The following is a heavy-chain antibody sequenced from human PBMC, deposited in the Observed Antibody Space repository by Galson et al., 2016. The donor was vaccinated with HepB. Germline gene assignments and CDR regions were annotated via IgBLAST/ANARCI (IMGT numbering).Heavy chain of an antibody. J-gene: IGHJ4*02. D-gene: IGHD6-19*01. CDR1: GLTFSSYG. V-gene: IGHV3-23*01. CDR3: AKAPSGWSYYFDY. CDR2: MSGSGGTT. Sequence: SLRLSCAASGLTFSSYGMSWVRQAPGKGLEWVSTMSGSGGTTYYADSVKGRFTISRDNSRNTVFLQMNSLTAEDTGVYYCAKAPSGWSYYFDYWGQGILVTVSS.